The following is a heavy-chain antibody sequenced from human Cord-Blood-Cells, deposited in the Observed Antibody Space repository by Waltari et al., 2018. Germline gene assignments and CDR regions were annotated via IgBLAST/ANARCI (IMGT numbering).Heavy chain of an antibody. J-gene: IGHJ4*02. V-gene: IGHV3-73*02. Sequence: ELQPVQSGGGLVQPGGSLNRSCAASGFTLSGSAMHWVGQASGKGLEWVGRIRSKANSYATAYAASVKGSFTISRDDSKNTAYLQMNSLKTEDTAVYYCTLQGNFDYWGQGTLVTVSS. D-gene: IGHD1-1*01. CDR2: IRSKANSYAT. CDR1: GFTLSGSA. CDR3: TLQGNFDY.